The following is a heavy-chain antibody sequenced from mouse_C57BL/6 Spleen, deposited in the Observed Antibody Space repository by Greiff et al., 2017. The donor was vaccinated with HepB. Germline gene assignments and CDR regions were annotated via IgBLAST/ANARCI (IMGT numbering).Heavy chain of an antibody. CDR2: IRNKANGYTT. CDR3: ARSYGSSSWYFDV. CDR1: GFTFTDYY. D-gene: IGHD1-1*01. V-gene: IGHV7-3*01. Sequence: EVQRVESGGGLVQPGGSLSLSCAASGFTFTDYYMSWVRQPPGKALEWLGFIRNKANGYTTEYSASVKGRFTISRDNSQSILYLQMNALRAEDSATYYCARSYGSSSWYFDVWGTGTTVTVSS. J-gene: IGHJ1*03.